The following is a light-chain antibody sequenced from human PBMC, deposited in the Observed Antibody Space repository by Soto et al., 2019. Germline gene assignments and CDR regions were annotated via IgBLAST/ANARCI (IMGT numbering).Light chain of an antibody. Sequence: DIQMTQSPSTLSASVGDRVTITCRASQSINTWLAWYQQKPGKAPKLLIYKASSLGGGVTSRFSGSGSGTEFTLTISSLQPDDVAVYYCQQYNSHSSYTFGQGTKLEIK. CDR3: QQYNSHSSYT. CDR2: KAS. J-gene: IGKJ2*01. CDR1: QSINTW. V-gene: IGKV1-5*03.